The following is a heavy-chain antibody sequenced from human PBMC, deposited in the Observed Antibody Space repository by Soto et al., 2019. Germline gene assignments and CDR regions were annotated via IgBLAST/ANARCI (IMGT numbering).Heavy chain of an antibody. CDR3: TSRGDRNTYYYDSSGYYYYYYGMDV. CDR2: IYYSGST. D-gene: IGHD3-22*01. Sequence: SETLSLTCTVSGGSISSSSYYWGWIRQPPGKGLEWIGSIYYSGSTYYNPSLKSRVTISVDTSKNQFSLKLSSVTAADTAVYYCTSRGDRNTYYYDSSGYYYYYYGMDVWGQGTTVTVSS. J-gene: IGHJ6*02. V-gene: IGHV4-39*01. CDR1: GGSISSSSYY.